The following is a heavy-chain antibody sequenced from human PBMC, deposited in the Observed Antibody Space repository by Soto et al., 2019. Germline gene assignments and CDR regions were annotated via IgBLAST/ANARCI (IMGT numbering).Heavy chain of an antibody. CDR3: AQRSSPTRTLDY. D-gene: IGHD1-1*01. CDR2: IYWDDDK. J-gene: IGHJ4*02. CDR1: GFSLKTSGVG. Sequence: ESGPTLVNPTHTLRLTCTFSGFSLKTSGVGVGWIRQPPGKALEWLALIYWDDDKLYSPSLKSRLTITKDTSKNQVVLTMTNMDPVDTATYYCAQRSSPTRTLDYWGQGTLVTVS. V-gene: IGHV2-5*02.